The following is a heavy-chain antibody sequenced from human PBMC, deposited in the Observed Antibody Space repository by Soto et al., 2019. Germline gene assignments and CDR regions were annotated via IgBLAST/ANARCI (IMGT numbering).Heavy chain of an antibody. D-gene: IGHD2-2*01. Sequence: SETLSLTCAVSGYSISSGYYWGWIRQPPGKGLEWIGSIYHSGSTYYNPSLKSRVTISVDTSKNQFSLKLSSVTAADTAVYYCARGYCSSTSCYSDYWGQGTLVTVSS. CDR1: GYSISSGYY. CDR3: ARGYCSSTSCYSDY. CDR2: IYHSGST. J-gene: IGHJ4*02. V-gene: IGHV4-38-2*01.